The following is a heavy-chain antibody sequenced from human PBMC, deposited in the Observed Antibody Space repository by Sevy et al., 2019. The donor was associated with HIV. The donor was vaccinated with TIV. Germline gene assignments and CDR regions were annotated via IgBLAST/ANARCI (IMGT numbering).Heavy chain of an antibody. CDR1: GFTFRSFG. D-gene: IGHD6-13*01. CDR2: ISKDGSDK. V-gene: IGHV3-30*18. CDR3: ANSRGRYDGSSWLYYYYGMDV. J-gene: IGHJ6*02. Sequence: GGSLRLSCTVSGFTFRSFGMHWVRQAPGKGLEWVAVISKDGSDKEYADSVKGRFTISRDNSKETLYLQLNNLSGEETAVYYCANSRGRYDGSSWLYYYYGMDVWGQGTTVTVSS.